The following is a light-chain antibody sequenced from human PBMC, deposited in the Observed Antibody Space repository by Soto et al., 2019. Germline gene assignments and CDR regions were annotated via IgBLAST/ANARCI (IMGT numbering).Light chain of an antibody. CDR3: QEYKTWT. J-gene: IGKJ1*01. Sequence: GDTVAITCRASQSVSTWLAWYQQTPGQAPKLLMYDASTLESGAPARFSGSGSGTEFTLTISSLQPEDFATYHCQEYKTWTVGQGTKVDIK. CDR1: QSVSTW. CDR2: DAS. V-gene: IGKV1-5*01.